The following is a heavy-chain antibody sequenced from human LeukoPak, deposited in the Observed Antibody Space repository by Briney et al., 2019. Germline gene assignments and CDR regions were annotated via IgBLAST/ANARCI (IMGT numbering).Heavy chain of an antibody. Sequence: PSETLSLTCAVYGGSFSGYYWSWIRQPPGKGLEWIGEINHSGSTNYNPSLKSRVTISVDTSKNQFSLKLSSVTAADTAVYYCARTLPGRIADNYFDYWGQGTLVTVSS. CDR2: INHSGST. J-gene: IGHJ4*02. D-gene: IGHD6-13*01. CDR1: GGSFSGYY. CDR3: ARTLPGRIADNYFDY. V-gene: IGHV4-34*01.